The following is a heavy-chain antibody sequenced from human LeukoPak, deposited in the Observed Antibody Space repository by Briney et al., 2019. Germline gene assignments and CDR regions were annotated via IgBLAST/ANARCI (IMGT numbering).Heavy chain of an antibody. J-gene: IGHJ4*02. CDR1: GLTLSNAW. Sequence: PGGSPRLSCAASGLTLSNAWMTWVRQAPGKGLEWVARIKSKTDGGIKDYAAPVKGTFTISRDDSENTVYLQMNSLKIEDTAVYYCATGRSGYFDSWGQGTLVFVSS. V-gene: IGHV3-15*01. CDR3: ATGRSGYFDS. CDR2: IKSKTDGGIK.